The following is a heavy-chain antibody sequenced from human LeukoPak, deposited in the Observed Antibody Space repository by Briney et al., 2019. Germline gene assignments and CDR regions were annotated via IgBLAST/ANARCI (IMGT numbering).Heavy chain of an antibody. J-gene: IGHJ1*01. Sequence: ASVKVSCKASGYTFTSYAMHWVRQAPGQRLEWMGWINAGNGNTKYSQKFQGRVTITRDTSASTAYMELSSLRSEDTAVYYCARDHVVGATIGYFQHWGQGTLVIVSS. V-gene: IGHV1-3*01. CDR1: GYTFTSYA. D-gene: IGHD1-26*01. CDR2: INAGNGNT. CDR3: ARDHVVGATIGYFQH.